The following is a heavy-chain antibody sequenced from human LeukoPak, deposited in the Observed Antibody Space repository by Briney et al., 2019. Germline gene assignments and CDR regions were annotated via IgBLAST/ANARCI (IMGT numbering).Heavy chain of an antibody. CDR2: ISSSSSTI. J-gene: IGHJ4*02. CDR3: ARVFNSAARPEGSSDY. D-gene: IGHD6-6*01. CDR1: GSTFSSYS. Sequence: GGSLRLSCAASGSTFSSYSMNWVRQAPGKGLEWVSYISSSSSTIYYADSVKGRFTISRDNAKNSLYLQMNSLRAEDTAVYYCARVFNSAARPEGSSDYWGQGTLVTVSS. V-gene: IGHV3-48*01.